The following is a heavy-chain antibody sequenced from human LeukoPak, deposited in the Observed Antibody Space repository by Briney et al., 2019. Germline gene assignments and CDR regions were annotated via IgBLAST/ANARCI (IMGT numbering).Heavy chain of an antibody. D-gene: IGHD3-3*01. Sequence: ASVKVSCKASGYTFTGHYIYWVRQAPGQGLEWMGIINPSGGSTSYAQKFQGRVTMTRDTSTSTVYMELSSLRSEDTAVYYCARDPFGSEWLFVGMDVWGQGTTVTVSS. CDR1: GYTFTGHY. J-gene: IGHJ6*02. CDR2: INPSGGST. CDR3: ARDPFGSEWLFVGMDV. V-gene: IGHV1-46*01.